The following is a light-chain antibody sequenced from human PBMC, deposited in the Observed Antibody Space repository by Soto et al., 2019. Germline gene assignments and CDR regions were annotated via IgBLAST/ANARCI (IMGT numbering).Light chain of an antibody. Sequence: EIVLTQSPATLSLSPGERATRSCGASQSVSSSYLAWYQQEPGLAPRLLIYDASSRATGIPDRFSGSGSGTDFTLTISRLEPEDFAVYYCQQYGSSPITFGQGTRLEIK. V-gene: IGKV3D-20*01. J-gene: IGKJ5*01. CDR2: DAS. CDR3: QQYGSSPIT. CDR1: QSVSSSY.